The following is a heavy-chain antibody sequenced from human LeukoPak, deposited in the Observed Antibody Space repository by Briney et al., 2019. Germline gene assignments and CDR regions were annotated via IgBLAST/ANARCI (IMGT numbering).Heavy chain of an antibody. J-gene: IGHJ5*02. V-gene: IGHV1-2*02. CDR2: INPTSGGT. CDR3: ARTFSGWGNWFDP. D-gene: IGHD6-19*01. CDR1: GYTFTGYY. Sequence: ASVKDSCKASGYTFTGYYMHWVRQAPGQGLEWMGWINPTSGGTNYAQKFQGRVTMTRDTSISTAYMELSRLRSDDTAVYYCARTFSGWGNWFDPWGQGTLVTVSS.